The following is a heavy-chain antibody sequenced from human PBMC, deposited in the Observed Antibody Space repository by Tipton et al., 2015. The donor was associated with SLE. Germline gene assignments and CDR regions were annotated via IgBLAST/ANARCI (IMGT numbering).Heavy chain of an antibody. CDR2: IWYDGSNK. CDR3: ARDFSSVVTRMNY. CDR1: GFTFSSYG. J-gene: IGHJ4*02. V-gene: IGHV3-33*01. Sequence: SGFTFSSYGMHWVRQAPGKGLEWVAVIWYDGSNKYYADSVKGRFTISRDNSKNTLYLQMNSLRAEDTAVYYCARDFSSVVTRMNYWGQGTLVTVSS. D-gene: IGHD4-23*01.